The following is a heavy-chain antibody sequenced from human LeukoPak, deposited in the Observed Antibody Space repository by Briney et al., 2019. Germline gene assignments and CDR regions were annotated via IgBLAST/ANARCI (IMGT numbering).Heavy chain of an antibody. CDR3: AGGLGSSSSGGAFDI. V-gene: IGHV1-18*01. Sequence: GAGVTVSPMHSRYSFTTYGISWVRQAPGQGVGGMGWISAYNGNRNYAQKLQGRLTMTTHTTTSTAYMELRSLRSDDTAVYHCAGGLGSSSSGGAFDIWGQGTMVTVSS. J-gene: IGHJ3*02. D-gene: IGHD6-6*01. CDR2: ISAYNGNR. CDR1: RYSFTTYG.